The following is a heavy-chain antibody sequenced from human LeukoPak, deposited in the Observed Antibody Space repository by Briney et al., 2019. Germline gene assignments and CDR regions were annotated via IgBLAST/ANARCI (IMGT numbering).Heavy chain of an antibody. CDR3: ARAADYYDSSGYYPDY. D-gene: IGHD3-22*01. V-gene: IGHV1-69*01. CDR1: GGTFSSYA. J-gene: IGHJ4*02. CDR2: IIPIFGTA. Sequence: ASVKVSCKASGGTFSSYAISWVRQAPGQGFEWMGGIIPIFGTANYAQKFQGRVTITADESTSTAYMELSSLRSEDTAVYYCARAADYYDSSGYYPDYWGQGTLVTVSS.